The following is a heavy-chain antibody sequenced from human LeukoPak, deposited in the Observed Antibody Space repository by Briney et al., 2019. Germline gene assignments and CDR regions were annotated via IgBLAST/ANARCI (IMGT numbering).Heavy chain of an antibody. D-gene: IGHD6-13*01. CDR3: ARHLAAAGPSYFDS. CDR1: GGSFSGYY. J-gene: IGHJ4*02. V-gene: IGHV4-34*01. Sequence: SETLSLTCAVYGGSFSGYYWSWIRQPPGKGLEWIGTMYYTGGTYYNPSLKSRVTISVDTSKNQFSLKVSSVTAADTAVYYCARHLAAAGPSYFDSWGQGTLVTVSS. CDR2: MYYTGGT.